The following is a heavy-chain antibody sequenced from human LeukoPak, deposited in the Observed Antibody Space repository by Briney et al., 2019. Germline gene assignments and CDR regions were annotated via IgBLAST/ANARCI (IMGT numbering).Heavy chain of an antibody. Sequence: SETLSLTCTVSGGSISSYYWSWIRQPPGKGLEWIGYIYYSGSTNYNPSLKSRVTISVDTSKDQFSLKLSSVTAADTAVYYCARDRFLEWSFDYWGQGTLVTVSS. D-gene: IGHD3-3*01. CDR2: IYYSGST. CDR1: GGSISSYY. CDR3: ARDRFLEWSFDY. J-gene: IGHJ4*02. V-gene: IGHV4-59*01.